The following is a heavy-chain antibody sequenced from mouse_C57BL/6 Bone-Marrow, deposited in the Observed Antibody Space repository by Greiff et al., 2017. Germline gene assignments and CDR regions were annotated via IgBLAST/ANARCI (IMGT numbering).Heavy chain of an antibody. Sequence: QVQLQQPGAELVRPGSSVKLSCKASGYTFTSYWMHWVKQRPIQGLEWIGNIDPSDSETHYNQKFKDKATLTVDKSSSTAYMQLSSLTSEDSAVYYCARAYYSNWDYWGKGTTLTVSS. D-gene: IGHD2-5*01. CDR3: ARAYYSNWDY. J-gene: IGHJ2*01. CDR2: IDPSDSET. V-gene: IGHV1-52*01. CDR1: GYTFTSYW.